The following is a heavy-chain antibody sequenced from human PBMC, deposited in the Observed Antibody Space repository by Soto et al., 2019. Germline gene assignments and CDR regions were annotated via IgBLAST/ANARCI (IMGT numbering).Heavy chain of an antibody. CDR1: GYTFTGYY. CDR3: ARDRIGAMADNAFDI. V-gene: IGHV1-2*04. D-gene: IGHD5-18*01. Sequence: ASVKVSFKASGYTFTGYYMHWVRQAPGQGLEWMGWINPNSGGTNYAQKFQGWVTMTRDTSISTAYMELSRLRSDDTAVYYCARDRIGAMADNAFDIWGQGTMVTVSS. J-gene: IGHJ3*02. CDR2: INPNSGGT.